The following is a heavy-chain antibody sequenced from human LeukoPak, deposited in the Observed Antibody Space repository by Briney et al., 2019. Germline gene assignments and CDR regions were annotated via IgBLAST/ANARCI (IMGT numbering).Heavy chain of an antibody. Sequence: PGGSLRLSCAASGSTFSSYAMTWVRQAPGKGLEWDSVISGSGGSTYYADSVKGRFTISRDNSKNTLYLQMNSLRAEDTAAYYCAKDHETTVITFDFQHWGQGTPVTVSS. CDR3: AKDHETTVITFDFQH. V-gene: IGHV3-23*01. CDR1: GSTFSSYA. D-gene: IGHD4-17*01. J-gene: IGHJ1*01. CDR2: ISGSGGST.